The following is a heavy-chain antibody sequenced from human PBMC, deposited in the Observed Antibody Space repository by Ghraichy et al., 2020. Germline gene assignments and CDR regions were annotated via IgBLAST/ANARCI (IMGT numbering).Heavy chain of an antibody. D-gene: IGHD3-22*01. Sequence: SETLSLTCTVSGGSISSGDYYWSWIRQPPGKGLEWIGYIYYSGSTYYNPSLKSRVTISVDTSKNQFSLKLSSVTAADTAVYYCSVVVITTSWFDPWGQGTLVTVSS. CDR2: IYYSGST. J-gene: IGHJ5*02. CDR1: GGSISSGDYY. CDR3: SVVVITTSWFDP. V-gene: IGHV4-30-4*01.